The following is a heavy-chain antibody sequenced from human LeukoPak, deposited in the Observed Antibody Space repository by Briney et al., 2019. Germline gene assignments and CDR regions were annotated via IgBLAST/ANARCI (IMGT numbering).Heavy chain of an antibody. J-gene: IGHJ4*02. V-gene: IGHV1-3*01. CDR1: GYTFTNYA. CDR2: INAGNGKT. CDR3: ARGYYDLLTGHVVTYYFDY. D-gene: IGHD3-9*01. Sequence: ASVKVSCKASGYTFTNYAVHWVRQAPGQSLEWMGWINAGNGKTNYSQRFQGRVTLTRDTSASTVYMELRSLRSEDTAVYYCARGYYDLLTGHVVTYYFDYWGQGTLVTVSS.